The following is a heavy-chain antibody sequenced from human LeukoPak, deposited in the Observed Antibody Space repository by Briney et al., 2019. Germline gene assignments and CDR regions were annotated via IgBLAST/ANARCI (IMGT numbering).Heavy chain of an antibody. CDR1: GFTFSSYA. V-gene: IGHV3-30*04. J-gene: IGHJ3*02. D-gene: IGHD2-2*02. CDR3: ARDTSPPYQLLYRLGAFDI. CDR2: ISYDGSNK. Sequence: GGSLRLSCAASGFTFSSYAMHWVRQAPGKGLEWVAVISYDGSNKYYADSVKGRFTISRDNSKNTLYLQMNSLRAEDTAVYYCARDTSPPYQLLYRLGAFDIWGQGTMVTVSS.